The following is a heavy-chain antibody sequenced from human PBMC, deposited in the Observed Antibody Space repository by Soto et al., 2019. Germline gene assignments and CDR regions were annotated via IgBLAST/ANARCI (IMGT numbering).Heavy chain of an antibody. CDR2: IYSGGST. Sequence: GGSLRLSCAASGFTVSSNYMSWVRQAPGKGLEWVSVIYSGGSTYYADSVKGRFTISRDNSKNTLYLQMNSLRAEDTAVYYCARESAAVNYYYYMDVWGKGTTVTLSS. CDR1: GFTVSSNY. J-gene: IGHJ6*03. CDR3: ARESAAVNYYYYMDV. D-gene: IGHD2-2*01. V-gene: IGHV3-66*01.